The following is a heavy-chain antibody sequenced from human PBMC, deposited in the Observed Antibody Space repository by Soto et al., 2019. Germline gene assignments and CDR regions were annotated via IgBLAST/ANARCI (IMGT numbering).Heavy chain of an antibody. CDR2: IGSGSSAI. CDR1: GFTFSNYG. D-gene: IGHD4-17*01. V-gene: IGHV3-48*02. CDR3: ARAALYGYDY. Sequence: GESLKISCAASGFTFSNYGMNWVRQAPGKGLEWVSYIGSGSSAIYYADSVKGRFTISRDNAKNSLYLQMNSLRDEDTAVYYCARAALYGYDYWGQGTLVTVSS. J-gene: IGHJ4*02.